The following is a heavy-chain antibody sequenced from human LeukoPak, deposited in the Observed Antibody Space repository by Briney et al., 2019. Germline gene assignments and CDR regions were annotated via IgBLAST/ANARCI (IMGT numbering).Heavy chain of an antibody. Sequence: GGSLRLSCAASGFTFSIYSMNWVRQAPGKGLEWVSYISNSSNTIYYADSVKGRFTISRHNAKNSVYLQMSSLRDEDTAVYYWARDRGYFSYWGQGTLVTVSS. D-gene: IGHD2-15*01. CDR1: GFTFSIYS. V-gene: IGHV3-48*02. CDR2: ISNSSNTI. J-gene: IGHJ4*02. CDR3: ARDRGYFSY.